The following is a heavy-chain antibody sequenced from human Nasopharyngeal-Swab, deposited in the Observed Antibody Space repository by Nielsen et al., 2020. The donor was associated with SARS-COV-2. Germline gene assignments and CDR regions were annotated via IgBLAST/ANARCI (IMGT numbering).Heavy chain of an antibody. J-gene: IGHJ3*02. CDR3: AADPAHFSFWIDAFDI. D-gene: IGHD2/OR15-2a*01. V-gene: IGHV1-58*01. CDR1: GFTFTSSA. CDR2: IVVGSGNT. Sequence: SVQVSCKASGFTFTSSAVQWVRQARGQRLEWIGWIVVGSGNTNYAQKFPERVTITRDMSTSTAYMELSSLRSEDTAVYYCAADPAHFSFWIDAFDIWGQGTMVTVSS.